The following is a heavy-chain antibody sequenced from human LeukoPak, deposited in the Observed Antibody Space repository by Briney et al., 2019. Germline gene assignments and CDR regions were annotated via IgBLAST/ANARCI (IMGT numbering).Heavy chain of an antibody. CDR1: GGSISSSSYY. J-gene: IGHJ6*02. CDR3: ARGYSSGWPPGPYYYYGMDV. CDR2: INHSGST. D-gene: IGHD6-19*01. Sequence: SETLSLTCTVSGGSISSSSYYWGWIRQPPGKGLEWIGEINHSGSTNYNPSLKSRVTISVDTSKNQFSLKLSSVTAADTAVYYCARGYSSGWPPGPYYYYGMDVWGQGTTVTVSS. V-gene: IGHV4-39*07.